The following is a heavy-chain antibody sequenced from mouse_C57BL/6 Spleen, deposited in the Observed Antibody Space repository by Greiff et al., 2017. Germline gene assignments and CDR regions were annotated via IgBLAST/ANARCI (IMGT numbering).Heavy chain of an antibody. CDR1: GYTFTSYW. J-gene: IGHJ3*01. CDR3: ARRGNHYYGSSFFAY. Sequence: QVQLQQPGAELVIPGASVKLSCKASGYTFTSYWMHWVKQRPGQGLEWIGEIDPSDSYTNYNQKFKGKSTLTVDKSSSTAYMQLSSLTSEDSAVYYCARRGNHYYGSSFFAYWGQGTLVTVSA. V-gene: IGHV1-69*01. CDR2: IDPSDSYT. D-gene: IGHD1-1*01.